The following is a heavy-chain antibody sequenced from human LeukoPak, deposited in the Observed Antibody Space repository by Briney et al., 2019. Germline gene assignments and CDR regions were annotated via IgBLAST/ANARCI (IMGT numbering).Heavy chain of an antibody. CDR3: ARGSGSLPS. CDR2: ISGSGGST. Sequence: PGGTLRLSCAASGFTFSSYGMSWVRQAPGKGLEWVSAISGSGGSTYYADSVKGRFTISRDNSKNTLYLQMNSLRAEDTAVYYCARGSGSLPSWGQGTLVTVSS. D-gene: IGHD1-26*01. J-gene: IGHJ4*02. V-gene: IGHV3-23*01. CDR1: GFTFSSYG.